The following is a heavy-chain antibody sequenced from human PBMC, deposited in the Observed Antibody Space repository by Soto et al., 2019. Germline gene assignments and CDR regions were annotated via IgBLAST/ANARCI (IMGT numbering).Heavy chain of an antibody. CDR3: ARHDPRGRTRAFDY. V-gene: IGHV4-39*01. D-gene: IGHD3-10*01. Sequence: PSETLSLTCTVSGGSISSSSYYWGWIRQPPGKGLEWIGSIYYSGSTYYNPSLKSRVTISVDTSKNQFSLKLSSVTAADTAVYYCARHDPRGRTRAFDYWGQGTLVTVSS. CDR2: IYYSGST. CDR1: GGSISSSSYY. J-gene: IGHJ4*02.